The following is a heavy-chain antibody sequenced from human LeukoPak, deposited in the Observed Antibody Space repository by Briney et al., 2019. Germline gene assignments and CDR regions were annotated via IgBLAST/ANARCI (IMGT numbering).Heavy chain of an antibody. CDR1: GGSISSYF. V-gene: IGHV4-59*12. CDR3: TRDVPRSSGYPDN. J-gene: IGHJ4*02. D-gene: IGHD3-22*01. CDR2: IYYSGST. Sequence: KTSETLSLTCSVSGGSISSYFWSWIRQHPGKGLEWIGYIYYSGSTYYNPSLKSRVAISVDTSKNQFSLTVSSVTAADTAVYYCTRDVPRSSGYPDNWGQGTLVTVSS.